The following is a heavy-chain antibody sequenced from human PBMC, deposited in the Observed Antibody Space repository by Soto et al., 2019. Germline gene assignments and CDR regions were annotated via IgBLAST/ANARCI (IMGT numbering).Heavy chain of an antibody. CDR1: GGSISSSSYY. Sequence: SETLSLTCTVSGGSISSSSYYWGWIRQPPGKGLEWIGSIYYSGSTYYNPSLKSRVTISVDTSKNQFSPKLSSVTAADTAVYYCARQGGNNYYDSSGYDYWGQGTLVTVSS. CDR2: IYYSGST. CDR3: ARQGGNNYYDSSGYDY. V-gene: IGHV4-39*01. J-gene: IGHJ4*02. D-gene: IGHD3-22*01.